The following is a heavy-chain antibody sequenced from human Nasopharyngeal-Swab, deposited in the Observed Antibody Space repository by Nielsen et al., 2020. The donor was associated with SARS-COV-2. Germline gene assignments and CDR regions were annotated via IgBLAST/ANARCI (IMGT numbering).Heavy chain of an antibody. CDR1: GFTFSGSA. J-gene: IGHJ4*02. CDR2: IRSKANSYAT. V-gene: IGHV3-73*01. CDR3: TGGVTMFRH. D-gene: IGHD3-10*02. Sequence: GESLKISCAASGFTFSGSAMHWVRQASGKGLEWVGRIRSKANSYATAYAASVKGRFTISRDDSKNTAYLQMNSLKTEDTAVYYCTGGVTMFRHWGQGTLVTVSS.